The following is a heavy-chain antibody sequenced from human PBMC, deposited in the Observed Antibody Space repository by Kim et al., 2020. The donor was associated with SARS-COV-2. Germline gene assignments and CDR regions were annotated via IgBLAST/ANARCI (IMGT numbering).Heavy chain of an antibody. CDR2: IWKDGINK. V-gene: IGHV3-33*01. J-gene: IGHJ4*02. D-gene: IGHD2-15*01. CDR3: GRDIISGGGSDY. Sequence: PGGSLRLSCAASGFTFSSYAMHWARQAPGKGLEWVAIIWKDGINKYYADSGKGRFTISRDNSKNTVYLQMNSLRVEDTAVYYCGRDIISGGGSDYWGQGTLVTVSS. CDR1: GFTFSSYA.